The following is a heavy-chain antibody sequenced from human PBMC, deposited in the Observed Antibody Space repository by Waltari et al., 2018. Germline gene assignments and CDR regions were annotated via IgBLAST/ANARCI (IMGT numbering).Heavy chain of an antibody. CDR3: ASLASDRDGHNWYYYMDV. V-gene: IGHV4-59*01. J-gene: IGHJ6*03. D-gene: IGHD3-22*01. CDR1: GGSISSYY. Sequence: QVQLQESGPGLVKPSETLSLTCTVSGGSISSYYWSWIRQPPGKGLEWIGYIYYSGSTNYTPSLKRRVTISVDTSKNQFSLKLSSVTAADTAVYYCASLASDRDGHNWYYYMDVWGKGTTVTVSS. CDR2: IYYSGST.